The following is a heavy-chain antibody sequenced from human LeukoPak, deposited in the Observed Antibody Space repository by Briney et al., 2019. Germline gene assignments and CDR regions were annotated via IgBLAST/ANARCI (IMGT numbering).Heavy chain of an antibody. Sequence: GGSLRLSCAASGFTFSNYAMSWVRQAPGKGLEWLSVISGSGGNTHYADSVKGRFIISRDNSKNMVFLQMDSLRAEDTALYYCAKVGVELHYYYYMDVWGRGTTVSVSS. CDR2: ISGSGGNT. CDR1: GFTFSNYA. J-gene: IGHJ6*03. D-gene: IGHD3-3*01. V-gene: IGHV3-23*01. CDR3: AKVGVELHYYYYMDV.